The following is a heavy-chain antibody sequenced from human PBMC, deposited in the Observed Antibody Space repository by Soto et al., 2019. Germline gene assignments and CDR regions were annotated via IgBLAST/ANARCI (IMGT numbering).Heavy chain of an antibody. CDR1: GYTFTSYG. CDR2: ISAYNGNT. V-gene: IGHV1-18*01. Sequence: QVQLVQSGAEVKKPGASVKVSCKASGYTFTSYGISLVRQAPGQGLEWMGWISAYNGNTNYAQKLQGRVTMTTDTSTSTAYMELRSLRSDDTAVYYCARLHYYGSGSYGGYYYGMDVWGQGTTVTVSS. D-gene: IGHD3-10*01. J-gene: IGHJ6*02. CDR3: ARLHYYGSGSYGGYYYGMDV.